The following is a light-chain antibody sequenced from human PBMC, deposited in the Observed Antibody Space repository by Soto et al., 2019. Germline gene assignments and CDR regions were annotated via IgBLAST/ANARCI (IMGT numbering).Light chain of an antibody. V-gene: IGLV1-44*01. CDR3: AAWDDSLNGHVV. J-gene: IGLJ2*01. Sequence: QPVLTQPPSASGTPGQRVSISCSGGSSNIGSNNVNWYQQLPGAAPKLLIYSNNQRPSGVPDRFSGSKSGTSASLAISGLQSEDEADYYCAAWDDSLNGHVVFGGGTKLTVL. CDR2: SNN. CDR1: SSNIGSNN.